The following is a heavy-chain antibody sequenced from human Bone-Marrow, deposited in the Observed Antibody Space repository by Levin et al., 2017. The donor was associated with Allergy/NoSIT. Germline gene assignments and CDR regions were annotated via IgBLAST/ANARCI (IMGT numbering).Heavy chain of an antibody. V-gene: IGHV3-30-3*01. Sequence: LSLTCAASGFSFSTYALHWVRQAPGKGLEWVAVISYDGSDKYYADSVTGRFTISRDDSKNTLFLQMSSLRPDDTAVYYCAREAGYSTAWYPDYWGQGTLVTVSS. CDR1: GFSFSTYA. D-gene: IGHD6-19*01. CDR2: ISYDGSDK. J-gene: IGHJ4*02. CDR3: AREAGYSTAWYPDY.